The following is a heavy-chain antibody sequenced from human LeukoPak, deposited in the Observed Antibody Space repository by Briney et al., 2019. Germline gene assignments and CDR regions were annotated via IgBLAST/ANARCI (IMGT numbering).Heavy chain of an antibody. D-gene: IGHD3-3*01. Sequence: GSSVKVSCKASGGTFSSYAISWVRQATGQGLEWMGWMNPNSGNTGYAQKFQGRVTITRNTSISTAYMELSSLRSEDTAVYYCARVGYPFWSGYSYYYYYMDVWGKGTTVTVSS. CDR2: MNPNSGNT. CDR3: ARVGYPFWSGYSYYYYYMDV. V-gene: IGHV1-8*03. J-gene: IGHJ6*03. CDR1: GGTFSSYA.